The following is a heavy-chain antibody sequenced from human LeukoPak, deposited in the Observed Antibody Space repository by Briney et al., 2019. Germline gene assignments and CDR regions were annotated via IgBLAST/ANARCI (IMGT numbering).Heavy chain of an antibody. Sequence: GGSLRLSCAASGFTFSSYAMSWVRQAPGKGLEWVSAISGSGGSTYYADSVKGRFTISRDNAKNSLYLQMNSLRAEDTAVYYCARELRYCSSTSCYTANWYFDLWGRGTLVTVSS. J-gene: IGHJ2*01. CDR1: GFTFSSYA. CDR2: ISGSGGST. V-gene: IGHV3-23*01. D-gene: IGHD2-2*02. CDR3: ARELRYCSSTSCYTANWYFDL.